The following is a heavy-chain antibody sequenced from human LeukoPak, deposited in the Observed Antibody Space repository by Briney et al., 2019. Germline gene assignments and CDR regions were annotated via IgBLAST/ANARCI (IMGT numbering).Heavy chain of an antibody. CDR1: GFTFSSYG. CDR3: AQDFFALRYFDWLLSAAFDI. Sequence: GGSLRLSCAASGFTFSSYGMHWVRQAPGKGLEWVSAISGSGGSTYYADSVKGRFTISRDNSKNTLYLQMNSLRAEDTAVYYCAQDFFALRYFDWLLSAAFDIWGQGTMVTVSS. CDR2: ISGSGGST. J-gene: IGHJ3*02. D-gene: IGHD3-9*01. V-gene: IGHV3-23*01.